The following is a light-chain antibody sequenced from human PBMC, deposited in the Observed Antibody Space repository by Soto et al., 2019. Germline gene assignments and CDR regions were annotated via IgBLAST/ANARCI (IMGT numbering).Light chain of an antibody. Sequence: EIVLTQSPGTLSLSPGERATLSCRASQSLSTNYLAWFQRKPGQAPRLLIYGASSRATDIPRRFSGSGSGRNFNLTITRLESEDFALYYCQQYSDSPPTFGQGNKVEIK. CDR3: QQYSDSPPT. V-gene: IGKV3-20*01. J-gene: IGKJ1*01. CDR2: GAS. CDR1: QSLSTNY.